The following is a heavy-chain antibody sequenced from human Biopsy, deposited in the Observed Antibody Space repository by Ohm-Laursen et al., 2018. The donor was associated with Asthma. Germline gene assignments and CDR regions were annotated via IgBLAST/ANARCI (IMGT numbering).Heavy chain of an antibody. CDR2: SSYSGFR. Sequence: SETLSLTCTFSGGSINSDYWSWIRQPPGKGLEWIGLSSYSGFRKYNPSLKSRVTISVDTSKNQLSLNLTSGIAADTAVYYCARDQGDSKFDYWGQGILVTVSS. J-gene: IGHJ4*02. V-gene: IGHV4-59*01. D-gene: IGHD3-16*01. CDR3: ARDQGDSKFDY. CDR1: GGSINSDY.